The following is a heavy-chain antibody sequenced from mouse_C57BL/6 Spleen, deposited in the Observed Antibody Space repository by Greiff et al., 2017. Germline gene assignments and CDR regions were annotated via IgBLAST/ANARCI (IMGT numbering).Heavy chain of an antibody. CDR1: GFTFSSYG. D-gene: IGHD1-1*01. CDR2: ISSGGSYT. J-gene: IGHJ2*01. CDR3: ASQGIYVEGY. Sequence: DVQLVESGGDLVKPGGSLKLSCAASGFTFSSYGMSWVRQTPDKRLEWVATISSGGSYTYYPDSVKGRFTISRDNAKNTLYLQLSSLKSEDTAMYYCASQGIYVEGYWGQGTTLTVSS. V-gene: IGHV5-6*01.